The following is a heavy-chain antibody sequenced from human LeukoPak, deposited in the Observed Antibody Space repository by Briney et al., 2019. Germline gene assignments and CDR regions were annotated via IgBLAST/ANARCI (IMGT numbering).Heavy chain of an antibody. D-gene: IGHD3-9*01. CDR3: ARISLTGYAPISGYCDY. V-gene: IGHV4-59*12. Sequence: PSETLSLTCTVSGDSIRSYDWSWIRQSPGKGLEWIGYISYSGSTNYNPSLKSRVTISVDTSKNQFSLKLTSVTAADTAVYYCARISLTGYAPISGYCDYWGQGTLVTVSS. CDR1: GDSIRSYD. CDR2: ISYSGST. J-gene: IGHJ4*02.